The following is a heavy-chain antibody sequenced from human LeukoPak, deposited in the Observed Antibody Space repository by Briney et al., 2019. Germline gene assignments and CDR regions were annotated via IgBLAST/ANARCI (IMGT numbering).Heavy chain of an antibody. V-gene: IGHV4-34*01. Sequence: PSETLSLTCAVYGGSFSGYYWSWIRQPPGKGLEWIGEINHSGSTNYNPSLKSRVTISVDTSKNQFSLKLSSVTAADTAVYYCARLSGSYVSVWGKGTTVTISS. J-gene: IGHJ6*04. CDR2: INHSGST. CDR3: ARLSGSYVSV. D-gene: IGHD1-26*01. CDR1: GGSFSGYY.